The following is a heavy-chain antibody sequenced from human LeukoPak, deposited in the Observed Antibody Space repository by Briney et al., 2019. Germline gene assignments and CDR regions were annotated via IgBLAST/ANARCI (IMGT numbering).Heavy chain of an antibody. V-gene: IGHV1-69*04. Sequence: SVTVSCTASGGTFSSYAISWVRQAPGQGLEWMGSIIPILGIANYAQKFQGRVTITADKSTSTAYMELSSLRSEDTAVYYCARTFSSGPGERSYYYGMDVWGQGTTVTVSS. CDR2: IIPILGIA. CDR3: ARTFSSGPGERSYYYGMDV. CDR1: GGTFSSYA. J-gene: IGHJ6*02. D-gene: IGHD3-3*01.